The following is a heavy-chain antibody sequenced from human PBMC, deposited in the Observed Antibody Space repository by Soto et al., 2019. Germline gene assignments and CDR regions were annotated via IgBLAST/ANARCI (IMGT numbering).Heavy chain of an antibody. CDR1: GFTFSSYW. J-gene: IGHJ4*02. CDR3: ARERHYYDSSGPLDC. V-gene: IGHV3-74*01. CDR2: INSDGSST. D-gene: IGHD3-22*01. Sequence: GGSLRLSCAASGFTFSSYWMHWVRQAPGKGLVWVSRINSDGSSTSYADSVKGRFTISRDNAKNTLYLQMNSLRAEDTAVYYCARERHYYDSSGPLDCWGQGTLVTVSS.